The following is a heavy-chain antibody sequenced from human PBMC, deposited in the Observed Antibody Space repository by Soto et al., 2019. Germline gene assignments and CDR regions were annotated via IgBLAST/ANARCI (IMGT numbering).Heavy chain of an antibody. V-gene: IGHV1-46*01. D-gene: IGHD3-10*01. Sequence: QVQLVQSGAEVKQPGASATVSCKASGYTFTSYYIFWVRQAPGQGLEWMGVINTSDGGVTSARSFQGRLTVTSDTSTSTVYMELSSLRPEDTAIYFCARGFLTMVHPRGRYGLDVWGQGTTVTVSS. CDR2: INTSDGGV. CDR3: ARGFLTMVHPRGRYGLDV. J-gene: IGHJ6*02. CDR1: GYTFTSYY.